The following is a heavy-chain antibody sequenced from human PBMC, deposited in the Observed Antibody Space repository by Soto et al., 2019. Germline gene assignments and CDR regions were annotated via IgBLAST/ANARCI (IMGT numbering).Heavy chain of an antibody. D-gene: IGHD3-10*01. CDR2: ISYDGSNK. Sequence: PGGSLRLSCAASGFTFSSYAMHWVRQAPGKGLEWVAVISYDGSNKYYADSVKGRFTISRDNSKNTLYLQMNSLRAEDTAVYYCAKGAEVRAPMDVWGKGTTVTVSS. V-gene: IGHV3-30-3*01. CDR1: GFTFSSYA. J-gene: IGHJ6*03. CDR3: AKGAEVRAPMDV.